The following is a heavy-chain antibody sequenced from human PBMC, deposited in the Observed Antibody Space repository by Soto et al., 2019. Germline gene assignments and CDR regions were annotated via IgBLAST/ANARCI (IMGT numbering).Heavy chain of an antibody. J-gene: IGHJ4*02. CDR1: GFTFSSYG. Sequence: LRLSCAASGFTFSSYGMYWVRQAPGKGLEWVAVIWYDGSNKYYADSVKGRFTISRDNSKNTLYLQMNSLRAEDTAVYYCARDRGGDYAEYYFDYWGQGTLVTVSS. V-gene: IGHV3-33*01. D-gene: IGHD4-17*01. CDR2: IWYDGSNK. CDR3: ARDRGGDYAEYYFDY.